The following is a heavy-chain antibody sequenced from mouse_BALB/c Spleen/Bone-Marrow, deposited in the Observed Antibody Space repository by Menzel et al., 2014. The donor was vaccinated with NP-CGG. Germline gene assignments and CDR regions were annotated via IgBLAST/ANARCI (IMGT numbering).Heavy chain of an antibody. D-gene: IGHD2-4*01. Sequence: CGGDLVKPGGSLKLSCAASGFTFSNYGMSWVRQIPDKRLEWVATISSGGTYTFYPDSVKGRFTISRDNTKNTLTLQMTSLKSEDTAMYYCARRRDYDYFDYWGQGTTLTVSS. V-gene: IGHV5-6*02. J-gene: IGHJ2*01. CDR3: ARRRDYDYFDY. CDR1: GFTFSNYG. CDR2: ISSGGTYT.